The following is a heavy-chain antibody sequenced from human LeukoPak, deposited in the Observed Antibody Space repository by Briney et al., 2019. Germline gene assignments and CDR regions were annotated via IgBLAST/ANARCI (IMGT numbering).Heavy chain of an antibody. D-gene: IGHD5-18*01. Sequence: SQTLSLTCTVSGGSISSYYWSWIRQPPGKGLEWIGYIYYSGSTNYNPSHKSRVTISVDTSKNQFSLKLSSVTAADTAVYYCGGNGGGYTYGNDYWGQGTRVTVSS. V-gene: IGHV4-59*12. CDR1: GGSISSYY. CDR3: GGNGGGYTYGNDY. J-gene: IGHJ4*02. CDR2: IYYSGST.